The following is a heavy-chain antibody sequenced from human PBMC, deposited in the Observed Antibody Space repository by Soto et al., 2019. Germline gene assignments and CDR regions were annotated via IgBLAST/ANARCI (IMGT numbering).Heavy chain of an antibody. V-gene: IGHV3-53*04. Sequence: GGSLRLSCAASGFTVSSNYMSWVRQAPWKGLEWVSVIYSGGSTYYADSVKGRFTISRHNSKNTLYLQMNSLRAEDTAVYYCASNAYCSGGSCYSFAFDIWGQGTMVTVSS. D-gene: IGHD2-15*01. CDR1: GFTVSSNY. CDR2: IYSGGST. J-gene: IGHJ3*02. CDR3: ASNAYCSGGSCYSFAFDI.